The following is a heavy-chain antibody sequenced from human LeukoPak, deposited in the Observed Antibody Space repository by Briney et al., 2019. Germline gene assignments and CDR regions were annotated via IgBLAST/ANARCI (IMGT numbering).Heavy chain of an antibody. CDR2: INSDGSST. D-gene: IGHD6-6*01. CDR3: ASSTSSSRLGVFDY. CDR1: GFTFSSYW. J-gene: IGHJ4*02. Sequence: PGGSLRLSCAASGFTFSSYWMHWVRQAPGKGLVWVSRINSDGSSTSYADSVKGRFTISRDNAKNTLYLQMNSLRAEDTAVYYCASSTSSSRLGVFDYWGQGTLVTVSS. V-gene: IGHV3-74*01.